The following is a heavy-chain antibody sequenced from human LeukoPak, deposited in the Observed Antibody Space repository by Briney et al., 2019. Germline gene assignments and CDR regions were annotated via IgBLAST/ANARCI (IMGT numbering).Heavy chain of an antibody. CDR1: GFTFSSYA. J-gene: IGHJ5*02. CDR2: ISGSGGST. Sequence: GGSLRLSCAASGFTFSSYAMSWVGQAPGKGLEWVSAISGSGGSTYYADSVKGRFTISRDNSKNTLYLQMNSLRAEDTAVYYCAKGPDCSSTSCYGNWFDPWGQGTLVTVSS. CDR3: AKGPDCSSTSCYGNWFDP. V-gene: IGHV3-23*01. D-gene: IGHD2-2*01.